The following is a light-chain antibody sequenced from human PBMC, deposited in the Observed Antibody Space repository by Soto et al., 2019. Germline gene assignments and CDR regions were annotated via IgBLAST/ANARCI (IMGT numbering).Light chain of an antibody. CDR1: QSVSSN. CDR2: GPS. J-gene: IGKJ1*01. V-gene: IGKV3-15*01. Sequence: EIVMTQSPATLSVSPGERATLSCRASQSVSSNLALYQLKPGQAPRLLIHGPSTRATGIPARFSGSGSVTEVTVTISSLQSEDFAVDYCQQYNNWRPWTFGQGTKVELK. CDR3: QQYNNWRPWT.